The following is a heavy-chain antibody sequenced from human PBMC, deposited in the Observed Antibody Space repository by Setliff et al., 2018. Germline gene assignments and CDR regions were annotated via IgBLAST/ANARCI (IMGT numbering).Heavy chain of an antibody. V-gene: IGHV4-4*07. D-gene: IGHD1-26*01. CDR1: GGSISTYS. Sequence: SETLSLTCTVSGGSISTYSWSWIRQAAGKGLEWTGRMHGSGSTNYSPSLKSRVTMSGDTSKNQFSLKLSSVAAADTAVYYCARDWLIRNSGSYYWQVDYWGQGTLVTVSS. CDR2: MHGSGST. J-gene: IGHJ4*02. CDR3: ARDWLIRNSGSYYWQVDY.